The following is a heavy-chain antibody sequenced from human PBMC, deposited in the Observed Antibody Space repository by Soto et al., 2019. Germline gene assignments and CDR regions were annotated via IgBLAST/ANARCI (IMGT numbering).Heavy chain of an antibody. J-gene: IGHJ4*02. V-gene: IGHV3-23*01. CDR1: GFTFSSYA. Sequence: EVQLLESGGGLVQPGGSLRLSCAASGFTFSSYAMSWVRQAPGKGLEWVSSISGSGGSIYYADSVKGRFTISRDNSKNTLYLQMNSLRAEDTAVYYCAKARYYDSTGYLYYFDYWGQGTLVTVSS. CDR2: ISGSGGSI. CDR3: AKARYYDSTGYLYYFDY. D-gene: IGHD3-22*01.